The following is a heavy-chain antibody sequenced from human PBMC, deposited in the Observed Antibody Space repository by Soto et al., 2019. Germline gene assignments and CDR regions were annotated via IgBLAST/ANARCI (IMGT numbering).Heavy chain of an antibody. J-gene: IGHJ4*02. V-gene: IGHV2-5*02. Sequence: QITLKESGPTLVKPTQTLTLTCTFSGFSLNTDGVGVGWIRQPPRKALEWLALIYWDDDKRDSPSLESRHTNTKDTSKTQVVLTMTNMDPVDTATYYCAHTVSPRISDYWGQGTQVTVSS. CDR1: GFSLNTDGVG. CDR2: IYWDDDK. CDR3: AHTVSPRISDY. D-gene: IGHD2-8*01.